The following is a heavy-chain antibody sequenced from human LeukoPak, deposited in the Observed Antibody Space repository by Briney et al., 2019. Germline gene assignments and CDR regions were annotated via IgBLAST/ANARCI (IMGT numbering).Heavy chain of an antibody. CDR3: ARDRSVGVLPTPPFDF. CDR1: GYSISSTYY. D-gene: IGHD3-16*01. J-gene: IGHJ4*02. Sequence: SETLSLTCTVSGYSISSTYYWGWIRQPPGKGLEWVGSVFHSGNTYYNPSLKSRLTISADTSKNQFSLTLISETAADTAVYYCARDRSVGVLPTPPFDFWGQGTLVTVSS. CDR2: VFHSGNT. V-gene: IGHV4-38-2*02.